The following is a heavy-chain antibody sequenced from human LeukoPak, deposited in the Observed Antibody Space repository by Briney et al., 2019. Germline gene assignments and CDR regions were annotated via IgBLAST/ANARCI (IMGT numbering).Heavy chain of an antibody. CDR1: GFTFSSYA. V-gene: IGHV3-30-3*01. J-gene: IGHJ1*01. Sequence: GGSLRLSCAASGFTFSSYAMHWVRQAPGKGLEWVAVISYDGSNKYYADSVKGRFTISRDNSKNTLYLQMNSLRAEDTAVYYCAKDFRARGYFDWLFQHWGQGTLVTVSS. CDR3: AKDFRARGYFDWLFQH. D-gene: IGHD3-9*01. CDR2: ISYDGSNK.